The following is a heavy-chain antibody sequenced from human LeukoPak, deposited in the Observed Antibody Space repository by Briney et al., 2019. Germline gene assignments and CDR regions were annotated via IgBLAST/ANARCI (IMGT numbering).Heavy chain of an antibody. V-gene: IGHV3-23*01. CDR2: ISGSGGTT. J-gene: IGHJ3*02. CDR3: AKKYRVPPGDDAFDI. D-gene: IGHD3-16*01. Sequence: PGGSLRLSCAASGFSFSTYTMTWFRQAPGEGLEWVSVISGSGGTTFYAEAVKGRFTISRDNSKNTLSLQMNSLRAEDTAVYYCAKKYRVPPGDDAFDIWGQGTMVTVSS. CDR1: GFSFSTYT.